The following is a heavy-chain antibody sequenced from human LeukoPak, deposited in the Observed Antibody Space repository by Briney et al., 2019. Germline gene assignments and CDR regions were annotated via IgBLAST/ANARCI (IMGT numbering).Heavy chain of an antibody. Sequence: GGSLRLSCAASGFTFSNAWMSWVRQAPGKGLEWVSSISSSSSYIYYADSVKGRFTISRDNAKNSLYLQMNSLRAEDTAVYYCAREPPQSYYFDYWGQGTLVTVSS. J-gene: IGHJ4*02. CDR1: GFTFSNAW. D-gene: IGHD4-11*01. V-gene: IGHV3-21*01. CDR2: ISSSSSYI. CDR3: AREPPQSYYFDY.